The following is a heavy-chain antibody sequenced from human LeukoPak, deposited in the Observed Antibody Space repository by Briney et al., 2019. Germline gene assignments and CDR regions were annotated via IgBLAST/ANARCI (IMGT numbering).Heavy chain of an antibody. V-gene: IGHV4-4*09. Sequence: SETLSLTCTVSGVSISSYYWSWIRQPPGKGLEWIGYIYSSGSTNYNPSLKSRVTISVDTSKNQFSLKLSSVTAADTAVYYCARRLRYSSSWEDWFDPWGQGTLVTVSS. CDR3: ARRLRYSSSWEDWFDP. CDR1: GVSISSYY. D-gene: IGHD6-13*01. CDR2: IYSSGST. J-gene: IGHJ5*02.